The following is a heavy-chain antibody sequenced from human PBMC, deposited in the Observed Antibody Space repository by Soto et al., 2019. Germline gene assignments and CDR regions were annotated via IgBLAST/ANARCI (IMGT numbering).Heavy chain of an antibody. D-gene: IGHD3-3*01. J-gene: IGHJ6*02. CDR2: INHSGST. Sequence: SSETLSLTCAVYGGSFSGYYWSWIRQPPGKGLEWIGEINHSGSTNYNPSLKSRVTISVDTSKNQFSLKLSSVTAADTAVYYCARGLPDYDFWSGYYRGPYYYYGMDVWGQGTTVTVSS. CDR1: GGSFSGYY. CDR3: ARGLPDYDFWSGYYRGPYYYYGMDV. V-gene: IGHV4-34*01.